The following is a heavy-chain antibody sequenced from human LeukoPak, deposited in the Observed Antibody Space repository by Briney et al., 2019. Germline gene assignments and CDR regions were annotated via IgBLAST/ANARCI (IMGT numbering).Heavy chain of an antibody. CDR3: ARGSRSHFRLPFGGVIPRGNWFDP. J-gene: IGHJ5*02. Sequence: ASVKVSCKASGYTFTSYGISWVRQAPGQGLEWMGWISAYNGNTNYAQKLQGRVTMTRDTSTSTVYMELSSLRSEDTAVYYCARGSRSHFRLPFGGVIPRGNWFDPWGQGTLVTVSS. D-gene: IGHD3-16*02. CDR1: GYTFTSYG. V-gene: IGHV1-18*01. CDR2: ISAYNGNT.